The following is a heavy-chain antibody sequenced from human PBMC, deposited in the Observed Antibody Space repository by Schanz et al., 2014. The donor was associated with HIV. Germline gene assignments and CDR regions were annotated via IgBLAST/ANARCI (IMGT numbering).Heavy chain of an antibody. D-gene: IGHD3-22*01. CDR2: MNPNSGNT. CDR1: GYTFSGYY. V-gene: IGHV1-8*02. J-gene: IGHJ5*02. Sequence: QVHLVQSGAEVKKPGASVKVSCKASGYTFSGYYIHWVRQATGQGLEWMGWMNPNSGNTGYAQKFRGRVTMTRNTSTGTAYMELSSLRSDDTAVYYCARGRRDVSMIVLYWLDPWGQGTLVTVSS. CDR3: ARGRRDVSMIVLYWLDP.